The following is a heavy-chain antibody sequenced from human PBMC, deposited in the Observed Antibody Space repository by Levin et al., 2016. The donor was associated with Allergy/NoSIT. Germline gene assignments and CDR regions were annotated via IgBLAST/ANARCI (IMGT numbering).Heavy chain of an antibody. J-gene: IGHJ6*02. CDR3: ASSSQRSGYYVGLYGMDV. CDR2: IYPGDSDT. CDR1: GYNFANDW. Sequence: GESLKISCRASGYNFANDWIGWVRQMPEKGLEWMGIIYPGDSDTRYSPSFQGQVTISADKSINTAYLQWSSLRASDTAIYYCASSSQRSGYYVGLYGMDVWGQGTTVTVSS. D-gene: IGHD3-22*01. V-gene: IGHV5-51*01.